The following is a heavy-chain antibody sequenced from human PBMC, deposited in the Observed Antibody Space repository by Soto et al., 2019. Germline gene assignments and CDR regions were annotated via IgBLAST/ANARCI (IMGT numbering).Heavy chain of an antibody. D-gene: IGHD3-10*01. CDR2: ISAYNGNT. CDR3: ARVTMVRGVSYWFDP. CDR1: GYTFTSYG. J-gene: IGHJ5*02. V-gene: IGHV1-18*01. Sequence: VSVKVSCKASGYTFTSYGISWVRQAPGQGLEWMGWISAYNGNTNYAQKLQGRVTMTTDTSTSTAYMELRSLRSDDTAVYYCARVTMVRGVSYWFDPWGQGTLVTVSS.